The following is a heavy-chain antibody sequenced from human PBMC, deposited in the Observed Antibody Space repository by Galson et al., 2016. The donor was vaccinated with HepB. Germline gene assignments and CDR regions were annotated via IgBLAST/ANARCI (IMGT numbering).Heavy chain of an antibody. D-gene: IGHD1-1*01. CDR3: AKGPLERPAPVPLAY. Sequence: SLRLSCAVSGFTLRDYAMYWVRQAPGKGLEWMAVIGHDGRNKYCAESVEGRCFISRDNSKNTVYLEVNNVRTEDTAVYYCAKGPLERPAPVPLAYWGQGTLVTVSS. CDR2: IGHDGRNK. CDR1: GFTLRDYA. V-gene: IGHV3-30*18. J-gene: IGHJ4*02.